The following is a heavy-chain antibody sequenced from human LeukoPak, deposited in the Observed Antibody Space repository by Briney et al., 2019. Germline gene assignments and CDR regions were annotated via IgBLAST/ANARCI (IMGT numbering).Heavy chain of an antibody. CDR2: INPYNGGT. J-gene: IGHJ6*03. D-gene: IGHD4-17*01. CDR3: ARDQIGYGDPEGYMDV. Sequence: GASVKLSCKASGYSFIGYYMHWVRQAPGQGLEWMGWINPYNGGTNYSQKFQGRVAITRDTSASTAYMELSSLRSEDMAVYYCARDQIGYGDPEGYMDVWGKGTTVTVSS. CDR1: GYSFIGYY. V-gene: IGHV1-2*02.